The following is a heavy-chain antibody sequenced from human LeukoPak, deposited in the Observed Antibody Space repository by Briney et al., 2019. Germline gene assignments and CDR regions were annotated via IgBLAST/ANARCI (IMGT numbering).Heavy chain of an antibody. D-gene: IGHD1/OR15-1a*01. CDR1: GGSISSYY. CDR3: ARDPANSWYFDL. J-gene: IGHJ2*01. V-gene: IGHV4-4*07. Sequence: SETLSLTCTVSGGSISSYYWSWIRQPAGKGLEWIGRIYTSGSTYYNPSLKSRVTISVDTSKNQFSLKLSSVTAADTAVYYCARDPANSWYFDLWGRGTLVTVSS. CDR2: IYTSGST.